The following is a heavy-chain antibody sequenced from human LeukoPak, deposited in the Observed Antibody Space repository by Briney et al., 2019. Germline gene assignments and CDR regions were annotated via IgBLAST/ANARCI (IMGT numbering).Heavy chain of an antibody. CDR2: ISYDGSNK. J-gene: IGHJ4*02. CDR3: AREKNWNYGDY. Sequence: PGGSLRLSCAASGFTFSSYAMHWVRQAPGKGLEWVAVISYDGSNKYYADSVKGRFTISRDNSKNTLYLQMNSLRAEDTAVYYCAREKNWNYGDYWGQGTLVTVSS. CDR1: GFTFSSYA. V-gene: IGHV3-30-3*01. D-gene: IGHD1-1*01.